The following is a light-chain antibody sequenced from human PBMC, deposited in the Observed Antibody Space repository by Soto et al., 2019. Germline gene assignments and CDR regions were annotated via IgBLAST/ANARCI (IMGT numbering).Light chain of an antibody. CDR1: SSDVGAYNY. Sequence: QSALTQPASVSGSPGQAITISCSGTSSDVGAYNYVSWYQQYPGKAPKLMIYDVSNRPSGVSNRFSGSKSGNTASLTTSGLQAEDEADYYCNSYTHSNTDVFGSGTKLTVL. V-gene: IGLV2-14*01. CDR2: DVS. CDR3: NSYTHSNTDV. J-gene: IGLJ1*01.